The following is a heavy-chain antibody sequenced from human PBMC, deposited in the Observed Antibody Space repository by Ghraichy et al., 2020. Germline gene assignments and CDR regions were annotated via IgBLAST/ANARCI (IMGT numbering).Heavy chain of an antibody. J-gene: IGHJ4*02. Sequence: GGSLRLSCAASGFTFSSYAMSWVRQAPGKGLEWVSAISGSGGSTYYADSVKGRFTISRDNSKNTLYLQMNSLRAEDTAVYYCAKAPAPQRQWLLLPDFDYWGQGTLVTVSS. CDR3: AKAPAPQRQWLLLPDFDY. D-gene: IGHD3-22*01. CDR1: GFTFSSYA. CDR2: ISGSGGST. V-gene: IGHV3-23*01.